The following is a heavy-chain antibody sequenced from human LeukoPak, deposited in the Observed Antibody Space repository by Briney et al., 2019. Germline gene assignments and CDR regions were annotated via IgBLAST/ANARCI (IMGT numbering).Heavy chain of an antibody. CDR1: GFTFSSYA. Sequence: GGSLRFSCAAPGFTFSSYAMSSVRQAPGKGLEWVSVISVSGGSTYYADSVKGRFTISRDNSKNTLYLQMNSLRAEDTAVYYCAKRVAVAATYYYFDYWGQGTLVTVSS. V-gene: IGHV3-23*01. J-gene: IGHJ4*02. CDR2: ISVSGGST. CDR3: AKRVAVAATYYYFDY. D-gene: IGHD2-15*01.